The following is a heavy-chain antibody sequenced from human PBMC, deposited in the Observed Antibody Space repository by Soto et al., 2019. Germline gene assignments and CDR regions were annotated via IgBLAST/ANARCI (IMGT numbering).Heavy chain of an antibody. D-gene: IGHD5-12*01. CDR3: ARGRDGYNSFSFDF. J-gene: IGHJ4*02. CDR2: IFYSGIT. V-gene: IGHV4-30-4*01. Sequence: SETLSLTCTVSGDSISNGDYYWTWIRQPPGKGPEWIGYIFYSGITFQKPALKSRVTISRDTSKNQFSLRLKSVTAADTALYYCARGRDGYNSFSFDFWGQGTRVTVSS. CDR1: GDSISNGDYY.